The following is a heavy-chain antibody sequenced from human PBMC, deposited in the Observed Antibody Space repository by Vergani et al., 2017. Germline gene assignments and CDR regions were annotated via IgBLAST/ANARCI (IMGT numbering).Heavy chain of an antibody. CDR1: GYSFTSYW. V-gene: IGHV5-51*03. Sequence: EVQLVPSGAEVKTPGESLKISCKGSGYSFTSYWIGWVRQMPGKGLEWMGIIYPGDSDTRYSPSFQGQVTISADKSISTAYLQWSSLKASDTAMYYCARRSSTWFGELFFDYWGQGTLVTVSS. CDR2: IYPGDSDT. D-gene: IGHD3-10*01. J-gene: IGHJ4*02. CDR3: ARRSSTWFGELFFDY.